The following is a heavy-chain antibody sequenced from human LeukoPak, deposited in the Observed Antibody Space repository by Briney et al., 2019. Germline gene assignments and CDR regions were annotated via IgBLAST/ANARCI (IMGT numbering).Heavy chain of an antibody. V-gene: IGHV4-4*02. Sequence: SSETLSLTCAVSGGSISSRNWWSWVRQPPGKGLEWIGEIYHSGSTNYNPSLKTRVTISVDKSKNQFSLKLSSVTAADTAVYYCARASHDYGDYSHFDYWGQGTLVTVSS. J-gene: IGHJ4*02. CDR3: ARASHDYGDYSHFDY. CDR1: GGSISSRNW. D-gene: IGHD4-17*01. CDR2: IYHSGST.